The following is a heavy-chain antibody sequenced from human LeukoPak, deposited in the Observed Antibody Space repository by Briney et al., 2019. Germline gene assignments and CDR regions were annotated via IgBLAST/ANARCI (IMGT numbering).Heavy chain of an antibody. J-gene: IGHJ4*02. CDR2: VSAYNGNT. D-gene: IGHD3-9*01. Sequence: ASVKVSCKASGYTPTSYGISWVRQAPGQGLEWMGWVSAYNGNTNYAQKLQGRVTMTTNTSTSTAYMELRSLRSDDTAVYYCARTRGYYDILTGYYTDNYFDYWGQGTLVTVSS. CDR3: ARTRGYYDILTGYYTDNYFDY. V-gene: IGHV1-18*01. CDR1: GYTPTSYG.